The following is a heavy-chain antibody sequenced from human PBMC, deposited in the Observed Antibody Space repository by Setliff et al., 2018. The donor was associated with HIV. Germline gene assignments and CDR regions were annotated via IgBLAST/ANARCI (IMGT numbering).Heavy chain of an antibody. CDR1: GFTFSSYA. CDR2: ISGSGVST. CDR3: ASPLRLLLDAFDI. Sequence: GESLKISCAASGFTFSSYAMSWVRQAPGKGLEWVSAISGSGVSTYYADSVKGRFTISRDNSKNTLYLQMNSLRAEDTAVYYCASPLRLLLDAFDIWGQGTMVTVAS. V-gene: IGHV3-23*01. D-gene: IGHD2-21*02. J-gene: IGHJ3*02.